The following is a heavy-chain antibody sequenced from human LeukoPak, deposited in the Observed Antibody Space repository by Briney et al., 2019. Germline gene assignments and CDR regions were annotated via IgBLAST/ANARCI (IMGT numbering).Heavy chain of an antibody. CDR3: AKVAAYTYYYMDV. D-gene: IGHD2-21*01. CDR2: IRGSGGST. CDR1: GFTFSRHN. V-gene: IGHV3-23*01. Sequence: GGSLRLSCAASGFTFSRHNMNWVRQAPGKGLEWVSGIRGSGGSTYYADSVKGRFTISRDNSKSTLYLQMNSLRAEDTAVYYCAKVAAYTYYYMDVWGKGTTVTISS. J-gene: IGHJ6*03.